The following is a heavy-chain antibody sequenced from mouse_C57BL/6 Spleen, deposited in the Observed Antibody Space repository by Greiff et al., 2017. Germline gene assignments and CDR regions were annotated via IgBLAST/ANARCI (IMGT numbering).Heavy chain of an antibody. CDR1: GYTFTDYE. Sequence: VKLQQSGAELVRPGASVTLSCKASGYTFTDYEMHWVKQTPVHGLEWIGAIDPETGGTAYNQKFKGKAILTADKSSSTAYMELRSLTSEDSAVYYCTREGYSNPYYYAMDYWGQGTSVTVSS. CDR3: TREGYSNPYYYAMDY. V-gene: IGHV1-15*01. D-gene: IGHD2-5*01. CDR2: IDPETGGT. J-gene: IGHJ4*01.